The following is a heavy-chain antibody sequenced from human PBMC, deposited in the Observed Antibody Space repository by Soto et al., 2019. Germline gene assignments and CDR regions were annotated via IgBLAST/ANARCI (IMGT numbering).Heavy chain of an antibody. V-gene: IGHV1-69*06. CDR2: IIPIFGTA. J-gene: IGHJ6*02. Sequence: ASVKVSCKASGGTFSSYSMSWVRQAPGQGLEWMGGIIPIFGTANYAQKFQGRVTITADKSTSTAYMELSSLRSEDTAVYYCARDQDGMDVWGQGTTVTVSS. CDR3: ARDQDGMDV. CDR1: GGTFSSYS.